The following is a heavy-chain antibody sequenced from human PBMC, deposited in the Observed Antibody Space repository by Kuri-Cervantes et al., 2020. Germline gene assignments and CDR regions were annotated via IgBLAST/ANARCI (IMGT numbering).Heavy chain of an antibody. Sequence: SETLSLTCTVSGGSISSGSYYWSWIRQPAGKGLEWIGRIYTSGSTNYNPSLKSRVTISVDTSKNQFSLKLSSVTAADTAVYYCARLLGRDGYNLFDYWGQGTLVTVSS. D-gene: IGHD5-24*01. CDR3: ARLLGRDGYNLFDY. J-gene: IGHJ4*02. CDR2: IYTSGST. CDR1: GGSISSGSYY. V-gene: IGHV4-61*02.